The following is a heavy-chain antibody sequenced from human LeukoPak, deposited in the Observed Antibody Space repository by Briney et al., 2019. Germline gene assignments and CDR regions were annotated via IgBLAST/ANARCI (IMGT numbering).Heavy chain of an antibody. D-gene: IGHD6-19*01. CDR3: ARTTTVPSGPDY. V-gene: IGHV1-2*02. Sequence: ASVKVSCKASGYTFTGYYMRWVRQAPGQGLEWMGWINPNSGGTNYAQKFQGRVTMTRDTSISTAYMELSRLRSDDTAVYYCARTTTVPSGPDYWGQGTLVTVSS. J-gene: IGHJ4*02. CDR1: GYTFTGYY. CDR2: INPNSGGT.